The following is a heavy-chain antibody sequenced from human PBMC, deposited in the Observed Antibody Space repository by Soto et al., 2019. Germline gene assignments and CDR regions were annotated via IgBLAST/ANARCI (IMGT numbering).Heavy chain of an antibody. Sequence: QVQLVQSGAEVKKPGSSVKVSCKASGGTFSSYAISWVRQAPGQGLEWMGGIIPIFGTANYAQKFQGRVTITADESTSTAYKELSSLRSEDTAVYYCARDLIAAADRRGSHGFDDYWGQGTLVTVSS. V-gene: IGHV1-69*01. CDR3: ARDLIAAADRRGSHGFDDY. D-gene: IGHD6-13*01. J-gene: IGHJ4*02. CDR2: IIPIFGTA. CDR1: GGTFSSYA.